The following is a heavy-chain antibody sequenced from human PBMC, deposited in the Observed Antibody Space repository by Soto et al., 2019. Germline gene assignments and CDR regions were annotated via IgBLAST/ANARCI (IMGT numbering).Heavy chain of an antibody. D-gene: IGHD6-19*01. CDR3: ARILFGRSVAGGYSSMDV. V-gene: IGHV2-26*01. Sequence: HVTLKESGPVLVKPTETLTLTCTVSGFSLSNGKVGVSWIRQPPGKALEWLAHIFSNDEKSYRTSLKSRLTISEETSKSQVVLTMTNVDPVDTATYYCARILFGRSVAGGYSSMDVWGKGTTVTVSS. J-gene: IGHJ6*03. CDR2: IFSNDEK. CDR1: GFSLSNGKVG.